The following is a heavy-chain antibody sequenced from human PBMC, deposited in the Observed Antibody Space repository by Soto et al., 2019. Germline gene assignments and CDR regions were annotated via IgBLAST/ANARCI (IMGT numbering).Heavy chain of an antibody. D-gene: IGHD5-18*01. CDR2: ISSSGSTI. CDR3: AKDRQLWSQGSFDY. Sequence: PGGSLRLSCAASGFTFSDYYMSWIRQAPGKGLEWVSYISSSGSTIYYADSVKGRFTISRDNSKNTVYLQMNNLRAEDTAVYYCAKDRQLWSQGSFDYWGQGTLVTVSS. CDR1: GFTFSDYY. J-gene: IGHJ4*02. V-gene: IGHV3-11*01.